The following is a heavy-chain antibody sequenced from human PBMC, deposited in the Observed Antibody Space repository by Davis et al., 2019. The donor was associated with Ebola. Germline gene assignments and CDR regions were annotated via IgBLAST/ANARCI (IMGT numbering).Heavy chain of an antibody. CDR2: ISDSGSST. D-gene: IGHD3-16*01. Sequence: GESLKISCAASGFTFTSYVMTWVRQAPGKGLNWVSTISDSGSSTYYADSVKGRFTISRDKSKNTMYLQMNSLRDEDTAVYYCAKGGRSPLHQIDYWGQGTLVTVSS. V-gene: IGHV3-23*01. CDR1: GFTFTSYV. J-gene: IGHJ4*02. CDR3: AKGGRSPLHQIDY.